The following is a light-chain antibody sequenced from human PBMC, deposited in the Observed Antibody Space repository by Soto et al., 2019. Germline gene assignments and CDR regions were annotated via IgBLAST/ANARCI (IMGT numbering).Light chain of an antibody. CDR1: SSDVGGYDY. CDR2: DVS. CDR3: CSYAGGFYV. Sequence: QSALTQPRSVSGSPGQSVTISCTGTSSDVGGYDYVSWYQQHPGKAPKLMIFDVSKRPSGVPDRFSSSKSGSTASLTISGLQADDEADYYCCSYAGGFYVVGTGTKLTVL. V-gene: IGLV2-11*01. J-gene: IGLJ1*01.